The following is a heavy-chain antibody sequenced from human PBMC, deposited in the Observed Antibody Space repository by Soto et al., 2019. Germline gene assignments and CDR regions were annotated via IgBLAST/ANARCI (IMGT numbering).Heavy chain of an antibody. CDR2: ISAYNGNT. V-gene: IGHV1-18*01. Sequence: QVQLVQSGAEVKKPGASVKVSCKASGYTFTTYGISWVRQAPGQGLEWMGWISAYNGNTYYAQKIQGRVPMTTDTSTSTAYMERRSLRSDDTAVYYCARDLRIALACTGLHFDYWGKGTLVTVSS. CDR1: GYTFTTYG. D-gene: IGHD2-8*02. CDR3: ARDLRIALACTGLHFDY. J-gene: IGHJ4*02.